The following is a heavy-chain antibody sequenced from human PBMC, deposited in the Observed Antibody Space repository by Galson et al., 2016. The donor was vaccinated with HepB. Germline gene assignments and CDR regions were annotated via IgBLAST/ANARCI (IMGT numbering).Heavy chain of an antibody. CDR2: ISGSGTST. J-gene: IGHJ4*02. V-gene: IGHV3-23*01. Sequence: SLRLSCAASGFTFSSYAMSWVRQAPGKGLEWVSTISGSGTSTYYADSVKGRFTISRDNSKNTLYLQMNSLRAEDTAVYYCAKDLARCSSTSCYSAPDYWGQGTLVTVSS. CDR1: GFTFSSYA. D-gene: IGHD2-2*01. CDR3: AKDLARCSSTSCYSAPDY.